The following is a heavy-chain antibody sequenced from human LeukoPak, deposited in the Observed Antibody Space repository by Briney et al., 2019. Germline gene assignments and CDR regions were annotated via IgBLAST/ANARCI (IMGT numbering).Heavy chain of an antibody. Sequence: SETLSLTCTVSGGSVSGYYWSWIRQPPGKGLEWIGYIYYSGSTNYNPSLKSRVTISVDMSENQFSLKLTSVTAAGTAVYYCARDREYSSSGLVWFDPWGHGILVTVSS. CDR3: ARDREYSSSGLVWFDP. J-gene: IGHJ5*02. V-gene: IGHV4-59*02. CDR2: IYYSGST. D-gene: IGHD6-6*01. CDR1: GGSVSGYY.